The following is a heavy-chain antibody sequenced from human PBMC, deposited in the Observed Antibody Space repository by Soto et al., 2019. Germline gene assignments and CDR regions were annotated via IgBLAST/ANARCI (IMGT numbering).Heavy chain of an antibody. CDR3: VREQCGGGRCNNYYFDY. D-gene: IGHD2-15*01. Sequence: GGSLRLSCAASGFTFSFYGMHWVRQAPGKGLEWVAVIWYDGSNKYYADSVKGRFTISRDNSKNALYLQINSLRAEDTAVYYCVREQCGGGRCNNYYFDYWGQGTMVTVSS. J-gene: IGHJ4*02. V-gene: IGHV3-33*01. CDR2: IWYDGSNK. CDR1: GFTFSFYG.